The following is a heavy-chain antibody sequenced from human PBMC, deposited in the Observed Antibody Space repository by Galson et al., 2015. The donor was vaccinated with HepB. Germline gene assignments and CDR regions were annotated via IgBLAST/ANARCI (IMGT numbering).Heavy chain of an antibody. CDR3: AKDIVLASTNIVVMVWGIGFDY. D-gene: IGHD2-8*01. J-gene: IGHJ4*02. CDR2: ISWNSGSL. Sequence: SLRLSCAASGFTFDDYAMHWVRQAPAKGLEWVSGISWNSGSLGYADSVKGRFTISRDNAKNSLYLQMNSLRAEDTALYFCAKDIVLASTNIVVMVWGIGFDYWGQGTLVTVSS. CDR1: GFTFDDYA. V-gene: IGHV3-9*01.